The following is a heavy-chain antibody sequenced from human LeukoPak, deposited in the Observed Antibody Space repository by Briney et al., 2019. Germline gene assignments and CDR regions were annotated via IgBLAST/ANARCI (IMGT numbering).Heavy chain of an antibody. V-gene: IGHV4-59*11. CDR3: ARVVPKQQLVDAFDI. Sequence: SETLSLTCTVSGGSISSHYWSWIRQPPGKGLEWIGYVFYSGSTNYNPSLKSRVSISVDTSKKQLSLKLSSVTAADTAVYYCARVVPKQQLVDAFDIWGQGTMVTVSS. CDR1: GGSISSHY. CDR2: VFYSGST. J-gene: IGHJ3*02. D-gene: IGHD6-13*01.